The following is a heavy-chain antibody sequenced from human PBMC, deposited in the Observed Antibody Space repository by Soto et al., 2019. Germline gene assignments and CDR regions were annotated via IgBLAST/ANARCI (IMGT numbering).Heavy chain of an antibody. J-gene: IGHJ4*02. CDR1: GCSISSSSYY. V-gene: IGHV4-39*01. CDR2: IYYSGST. CDR3: ARHPKTYLFDY. Sequence: PSETLSLTCTVSGCSISSSSYYWGWIRQPPGKGLEWIGSIYYSGSTYYNPSLKSRVTISVDTSKNQFSLKLSSVTAADTAVYYCARHPKTYLFDYWGRGTLVTVSS.